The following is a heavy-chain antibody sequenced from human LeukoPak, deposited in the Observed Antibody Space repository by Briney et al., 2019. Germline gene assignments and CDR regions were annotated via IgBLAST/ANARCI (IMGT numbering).Heavy chain of an antibody. CDR3: ARDGDRGYDALDI. CDR2: TFYRSQWFK. CDR1: GDSVSSNSAA. Sequence: SQTLSLTCVISGDSVSSNSAAWNWIRQSPSRGFEWLGRTFYRSQWFKDYAESVKSRISINPDTSQNQLSLQLTSVTPEDTAVYYCARDGDRGYDALDIWGQGTMVTVS. V-gene: IGHV6-1*01. D-gene: IGHD6-25*01. J-gene: IGHJ3*02.